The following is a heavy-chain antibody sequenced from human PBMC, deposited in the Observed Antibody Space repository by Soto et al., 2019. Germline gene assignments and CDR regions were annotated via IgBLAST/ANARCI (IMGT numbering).Heavy chain of an antibody. Sequence: QVQLVESGGGVVQPGRSLRLSCAASGFTFSSYGMHWVRQAPGKGLEWVAVISYDGSNKYYADSVKGRFTISRDNSKNTLYLQMNSLRAEDTAVYYCAKERYDFWSGYCLDYWGQGTLVTVSS. J-gene: IGHJ4*02. CDR3: AKERYDFWSGYCLDY. D-gene: IGHD3-3*01. CDR2: ISYDGSNK. V-gene: IGHV3-30*18. CDR1: GFTFSSYG.